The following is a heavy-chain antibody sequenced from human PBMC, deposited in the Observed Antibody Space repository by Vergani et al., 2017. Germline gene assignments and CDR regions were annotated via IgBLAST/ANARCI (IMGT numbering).Heavy chain of an antibody. CDR1: GFTVSSNY. D-gene: IGHD6-13*01. J-gene: IGHJ4*02. V-gene: IGHV3-66*02. CDR2: IYSGGST. Sequence: EVHLVESGGGLVQPGRSLRLSCSGSGFTVSSNYMSWVRQAPGKGLEWVSVIYSGGSTYYADSVKGRFTISRDNSKNTLYLQMNSLRAEDTAVYYCARDSHSSSWYYGVHGNFDCWGQGTLVTVSS. CDR3: ARDSHSSSWYYGVHGNFDC.